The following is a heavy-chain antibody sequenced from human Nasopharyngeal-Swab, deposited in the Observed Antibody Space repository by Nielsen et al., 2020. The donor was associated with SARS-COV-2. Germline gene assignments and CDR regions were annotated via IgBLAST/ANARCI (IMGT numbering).Heavy chain of an antibody. V-gene: IGHV1-2*06. CDR1: GYIFTDHY. D-gene: IGHD4-17*01. J-gene: IGHJ5*02. CDR3: ARALSARTTFNCLGP. Sequence: ASVKVSCKTSGYIFTDHYIHWVRQAPGQGLEWMGRIDPNTGGTSSAQIFQGRVTMTRDTSISTVYIEVTSLTSDDTAVYYCARALSARTTFNCLGPWGQGTLVTVSS. CDR2: IDPNTGGT.